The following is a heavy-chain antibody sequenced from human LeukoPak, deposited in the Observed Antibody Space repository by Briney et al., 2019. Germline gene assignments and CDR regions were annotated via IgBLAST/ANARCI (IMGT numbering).Heavy chain of an antibody. V-gene: IGHV3-23*01. D-gene: IGHD1-1*01. Sequence: GGSLRLSCAASGFTFSSYAMSWVLQAPGKGLEWVSAISGSGGSTYYADSVKGRFTISRDNSKNTLYLQMNSLRAEDTAVYYCAKDRQLGGGFDYYFDYWGQGTLVTVSS. CDR1: GFTFSSYA. J-gene: IGHJ4*02. CDR2: ISGSGGST. CDR3: AKDRQLGGGFDYYFDY.